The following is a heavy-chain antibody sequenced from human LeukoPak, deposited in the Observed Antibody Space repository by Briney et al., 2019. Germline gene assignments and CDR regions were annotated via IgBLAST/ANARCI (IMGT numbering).Heavy chain of an antibody. CDR1: GVNFGGFS. J-gene: IGHJ4*02. CDR3: SRPRGCNSGRCNNFDY. D-gene: IGHD2-8*01. CDR2: MIEYGGDI. Sequence: VGSLRLSSAASGVNFGGFSMSWVRPALGEGLERGTHMIEYGGDIFYVDSVKDRFTISRDNAKNSLYLQMNSLRAEDTAVYFCSRPRGCNSGRCNNFDYWGQGTLVTVSS. V-gene: IGHV3-7*01.